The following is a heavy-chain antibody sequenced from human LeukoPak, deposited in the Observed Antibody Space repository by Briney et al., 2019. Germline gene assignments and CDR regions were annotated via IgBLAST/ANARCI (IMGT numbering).Heavy chain of an antibody. CDR2: INHSGST. Sequence: SETLSLTCAVYGGSFSGYYWSWIRQPPGKGLEWIGEINHSGSTNYNPSLKSRVTISVDTSKNQSSLKLSSVTAADTAVYYCASLTGAFDIWGQGTMVTVSS. J-gene: IGHJ3*02. CDR1: GGSFSGYY. D-gene: IGHD1-14*01. CDR3: ASLTGAFDI. V-gene: IGHV4-34*01.